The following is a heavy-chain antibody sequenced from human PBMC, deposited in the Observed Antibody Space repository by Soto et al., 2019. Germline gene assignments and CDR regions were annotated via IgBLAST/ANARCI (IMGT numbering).Heavy chain of an antibody. J-gene: IGHJ6*03. CDR3: ASGPDYYYYYYMDV. D-gene: IGHD3-10*01. V-gene: IGHV4-34*01. CDR2: INHSGST. CDR1: GGSFSGYY. Sequence: SETLSLTCAVYGGSFSGYYWSWIRQPPGKGLEWIGEINHSGSTNYNPSLKSRVTISVDTSKNQFSLKLSSVTAADTAVYYCASGPDYYYYYYMDVWGKGTTVPAP.